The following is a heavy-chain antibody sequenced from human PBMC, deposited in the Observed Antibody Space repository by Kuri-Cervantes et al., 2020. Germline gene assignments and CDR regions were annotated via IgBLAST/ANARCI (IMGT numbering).Heavy chain of an antibody. V-gene: IGHV4-34*01. CDR1: GGSFSGYY. CDR3: ARGGRGDYFI. CDR2: INHSGST. D-gene: IGHD4-17*01. J-gene: IGHJ4*02. Sequence: ESLKISCAVYGGSFSGYYWSWIRQPPGKGLEWIGEINHSGSTNYNPSLKSRVTISVDTSKNQFSLKLSSVTAADTAVYYCARGGRGDYFIWGQGTLVTVSS.